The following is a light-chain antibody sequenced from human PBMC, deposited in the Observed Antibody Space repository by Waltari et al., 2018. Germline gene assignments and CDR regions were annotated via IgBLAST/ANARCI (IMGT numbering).Light chain of an antibody. CDR2: KAS. V-gene: IGKV1-12*01. J-gene: IGKJ2*03. CDR1: QSISSW. Sequence: VGDTVTITCRASQSISSWLDWYQQKPGKAPKLLIYKASILQGGVPSRFSGSGSGTEFTLTISSLQPEDFVTYYCLQYSSSPYSFGQGTKVEIK. CDR3: LQYSSSPYS.